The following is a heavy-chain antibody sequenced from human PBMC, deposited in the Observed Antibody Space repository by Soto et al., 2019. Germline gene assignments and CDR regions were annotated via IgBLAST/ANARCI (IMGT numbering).Heavy chain of an antibody. CDR2: IYYTGGA. CDR3: ARGFTMLRGVMDS. Sequence: WTWLRQHPGKGLEWIGYIYYTGGAQYNPSLKSRAILSLDTSKSQFSLNLTSVTAADTAVYYCARGFTMLRGVMDSWGQGTLVTVSS. V-gene: IGHV4-31*02. J-gene: IGHJ4*02. D-gene: IGHD3-10*01.